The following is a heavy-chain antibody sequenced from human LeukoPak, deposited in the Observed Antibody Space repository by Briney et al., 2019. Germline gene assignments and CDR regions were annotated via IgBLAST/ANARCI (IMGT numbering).Heavy chain of an antibody. Sequence: SETLSLTCAVYGVSFSGYYWSWIRQPPGKGLEWIGEINHSGSTNYNPSLKSRVTISVDTSKNQFSLKLSSVTAADTAVDYCARPSRRWYGRYFAYWGQGPLATVSS. CDR2: INHSGST. V-gene: IGHV4-34*01. CDR1: GVSFSGYY. CDR3: ARPSRRWYGRYFAY. J-gene: IGHJ4*02. D-gene: IGHD3-10*01.